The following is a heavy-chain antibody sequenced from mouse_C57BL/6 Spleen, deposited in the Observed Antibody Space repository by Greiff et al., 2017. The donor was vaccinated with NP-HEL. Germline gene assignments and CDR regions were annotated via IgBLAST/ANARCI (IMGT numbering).Heavy chain of an antibody. J-gene: IGHJ4*01. CDR2: INPNNGGT. V-gene: IGHV1-18*01. D-gene: IGHD1-1*01. CDR3: ARLPTVVALYAMDY. Sequence: EVQLQQSGPELVKPGASVKIPCKASGYTFTDYNMDWVKQSHGKSLEWIGDINPNNGGTIYNQKFKGKATLTVDKSSSTAYMELRSLTSEDTAVYYCARLPTVVALYAMDYWGQGTSVTVSS. CDR1: GYTFTDYN.